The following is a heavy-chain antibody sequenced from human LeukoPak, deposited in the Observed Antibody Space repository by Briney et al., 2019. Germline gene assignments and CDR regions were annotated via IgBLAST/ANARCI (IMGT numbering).Heavy chain of an antibody. CDR2: ISDSSDTM. D-gene: IGHD5-24*01. Sequence: QSGGSLRLSCAASGFTFSYYSMNWVRQAPGKGLEWVSYISDSSDTMYYADSVKGRFTISRDNSKNTLYLQMNSLRAEDTAVYYCAKDSRWYFDYWGQGTLVTVSS. V-gene: IGHV3-48*01. CDR3: AKDSRWYFDY. CDR1: GFTFSYYS. J-gene: IGHJ4*02.